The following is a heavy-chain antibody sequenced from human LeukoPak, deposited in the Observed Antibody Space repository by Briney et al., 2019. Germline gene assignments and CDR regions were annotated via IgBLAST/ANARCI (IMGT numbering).Heavy chain of an antibody. CDR1: KFTFSSYA. CDR3: AKDRVPDGVWEIDY. Sequence: GGSLRLSCAASKFTFSSYAVSWVRQAPGKGLGWVSAISGSGGSTYYADSVKGRFTISRDNYKNTLYLQMNSLRVEDKAVYYCAKDRVPDGVWEIDYWGQGTLVIASS. D-gene: IGHD1-14*01. J-gene: IGHJ4*02. V-gene: IGHV3-23*01. CDR2: ISGSGGST.